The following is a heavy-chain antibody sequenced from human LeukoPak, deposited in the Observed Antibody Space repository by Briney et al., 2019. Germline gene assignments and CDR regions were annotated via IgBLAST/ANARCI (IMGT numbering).Heavy chain of an antibody. Sequence: PSETLSLTCAVSGGSISSGGYSWSWIRQPPGKGLEWIGYIYYSGSTYYNPSLKSRVTISVDTSKNQFSLKLSSVTAADTAVYYCARDRGRYCSGGSCYSRDYNWFDPWGQGTLVTVSS. CDR3: ARDRGRYCSGGSCYSRDYNWFDP. CDR2: IYYSGST. V-gene: IGHV4-30-4*07. J-gene: IGHJ5*02. D-gene: IGHD2-15*01. CDR1: GGSISSGGYS.